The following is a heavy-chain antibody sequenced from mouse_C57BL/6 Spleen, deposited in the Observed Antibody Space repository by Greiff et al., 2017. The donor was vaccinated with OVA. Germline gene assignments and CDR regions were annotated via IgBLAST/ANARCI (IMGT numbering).Heavy chain of an antibody. D-gene: IGHD1-3*01. CDR1: GYAFSSSW. Sequence: QVQLQQSGPELVKPGASVKISCKASGYAFSSSWMNWVKQRPGKGLEWIGRIYPGDGDTNYNGKFKGKATLTADKSSSTAYMQLSSLTSEDSAVYFCASLAPYYAMDHWGQGTSVTVSS. V-gene: IGHV1-82*01. CDR3: ASLAPYYAMDH. CDR2: IYPGDGDT. J-gene: IGHJ4*01.